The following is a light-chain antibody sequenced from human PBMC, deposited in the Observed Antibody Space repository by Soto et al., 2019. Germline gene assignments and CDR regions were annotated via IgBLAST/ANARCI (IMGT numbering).Light chain of an antibody. CDR1: QSVLYSSNNKNY. Sequence: DIVMTQSPDSLAVSLGERATINCKSSQSVLYSSNNKNYLVWYQHQPGQPPKLLIYWASTRESGVPDRFSGSGSGTDFTLTLSSLHAEDVATYYCQQYYSIPQTFGQGTKLEIK. V-gene: IGKV4-1*01. J-gene: IGKJ2*01. CDR2: WAS. CDR3: QQYYSIPQT.